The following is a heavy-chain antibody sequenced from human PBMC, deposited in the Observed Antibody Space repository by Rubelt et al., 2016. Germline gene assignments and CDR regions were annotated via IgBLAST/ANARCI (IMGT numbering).Heavy chain of an antibody. CDR1: GFAFSIYA. V-gene: IGHV3-23*01. J-gene: IGHJ4*02. CDR2: ISSRGDYT. D-gene: IGHD2-15*01. CDR3: ARASSVVVVAATLKTSLDY. Sequence: GGGLGQPGGSLRLSCTASGFAFSIYAMNWVRQAPGKGLEWVSSISSRGDYTYYVDSVKGRFTISRDNSKNTLYLQMNSLRADDTAVYYCARASSVVVVAATLKTSLDYWGQGTLVTASS.